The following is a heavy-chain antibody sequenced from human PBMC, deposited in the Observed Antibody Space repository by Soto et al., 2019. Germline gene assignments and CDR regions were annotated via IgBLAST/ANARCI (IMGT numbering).Heavy chain of an antibody. J-gene: IGHJ4*02. D-gene: IGHD6-13*01. CDR3: ARALRTAAGVFDY. Sequence: EVPLVESGGGLVKPGGSLRLSCAASGFSFSDYSMNWVRQAPGKGLEWVSSISSSSNYIYYADSVKDRFTISRDNAKNSLYLQMNSLRAEDTAVYLCARALRTAAGVFDYWGQGTLVTVSS. V-gene: IGHV3-21*01. CDR2: ISSSSNYI. CDR1: GFSFSDYS.